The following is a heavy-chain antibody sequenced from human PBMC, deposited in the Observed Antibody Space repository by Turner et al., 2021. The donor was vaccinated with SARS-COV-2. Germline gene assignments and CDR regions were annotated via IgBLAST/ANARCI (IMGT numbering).Heavy chain of an antibody. CDR1: GYTLTELS. V-gene: IGHV1-24*01. D-gene: IGHD6-19*01. CDR3: ATGVAVAGTPSDYYYYYGMDV. Sequence: QVQLVQSGAEVKKPGASVKVSCKVSGYTLTELSMHWVRQAPGKGLELMGGFDSEDGETIYAQKFQGRVTMTEDTSTDTAYMELSSLRSEDTAVYYCATGVAVAGTPSDYYYYYGMDVWGQGTTVTVSS. CDR2: FDSEDGET. J-gene: IGHJ6*02.